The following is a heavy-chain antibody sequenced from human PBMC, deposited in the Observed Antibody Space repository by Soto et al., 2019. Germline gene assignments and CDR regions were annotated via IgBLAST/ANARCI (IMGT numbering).Heavy chain of an antibody. D-gene: IGHD5-12*01. V-gene: IGHV3-21*02. CDR2: ISSSASYM. CDR3: ARECVDTVTSITIPFDY. J-gene: IGHJ4*02. CDR1: GFTFSRCD. Sequence: EVQLLQSGGGLVKPGGSLRLSCATSGFTFSRCDMNWVRQAPGKGLEWVSFISSSASYMYYADSVKGRFTISRDNSKKSLYLQTNSLRANDTAVYYCARECVDTVTSITIPFDYWGQGALVTASS.